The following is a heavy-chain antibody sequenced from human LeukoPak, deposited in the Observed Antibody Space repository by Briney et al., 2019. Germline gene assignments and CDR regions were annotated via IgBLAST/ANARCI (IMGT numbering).Heavy chain of an antibody. D-gene: IGHD6-19*01. J-gene: IGHJ4*02. CDR2: INAGNGNT. V-gene: IGHV1-3*01. CDR3: ARAATAGIFDY. CDR1: GYTFTSYA. Sequence: ASVKVSCKASGYTFTSYAMHWVRQAPGQRLEWMGWINAGNGNTKYSQKFQGRVTITRDTSASTAYMELSSLRSEDTAAYYCARAATAGIFDYWGQGTLVTVSS.